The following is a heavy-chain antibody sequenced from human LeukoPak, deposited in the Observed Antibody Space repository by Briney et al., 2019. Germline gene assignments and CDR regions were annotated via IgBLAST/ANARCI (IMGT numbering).Heavy chain of an antibody. CDR2: INPSGGST. CDR3: ARVGGYCSSTSCPLPDY. D-gene: IGHD2-2*01. V-gene: IGHV1-46*01. J-gene: IGHJ4*02. Sequence: ASVKVSCKASGYTFTSYYMHWVRQAPGQGLEWMGIINPSGGSTSCAQKFQGRVTMTRDMSTSTVYMELSSLRSEDTAVYYCARVGGYCSSTSCPLPDYWGQGTLVTVSS. CDR1: GYTFTSYY.